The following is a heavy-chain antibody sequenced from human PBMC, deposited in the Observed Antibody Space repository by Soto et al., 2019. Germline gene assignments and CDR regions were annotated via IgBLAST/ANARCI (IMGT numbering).Heavy chain of an antibody. J-gene: IGHJ6*02. V-gene: IGHV4-34*01. CDR1: GGSFSGYY. CDR3: ARSKVVATIRYGPYYYYYGMDV. Sequence: SETLSLTCAVYGGSFSGYYWSWIRQPPGKGLEWIGEINHSGSTNYNPSLKSRVTISVDTSKNQFSLKLSSVTAADTAVYYCARSKVVATIRYGPYYYYYGMDVWGQGTTVTVSS. CDR2: INHSGST. D-gene: IGHD5-12*01.